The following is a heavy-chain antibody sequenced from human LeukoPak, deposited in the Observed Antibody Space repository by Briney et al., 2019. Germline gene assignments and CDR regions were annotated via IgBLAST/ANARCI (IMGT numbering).Heavy chain of an antibody. V-gene: IGHV3-48*04. J-gene: IGHJ5*02. CDR2: MNSSDTTI. Sequence: PGGSLRLSCAASGFTFSSYRMNWVRQAPGKGLEWVSYMNSSDTTIYYADSVKGRFTISRDNAKNTLYLQMNSLRAEDTAVYYCARDVLKTNWFDPWGRGTLVTVSS. CDR1: GFTFSSYR. CDR3: ARDVLKTNWFDP.